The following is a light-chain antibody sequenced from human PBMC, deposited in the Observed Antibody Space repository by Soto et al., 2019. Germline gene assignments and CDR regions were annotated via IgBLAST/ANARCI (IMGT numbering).Light chain of an antibody. J-gene: IGKJ1*01. Sequence: IQMTQSPSTLSASVGDRVTITCQASQSISSWLAWYQQKPGKAPKLLIYHASTLESGVLSRFRGSGSGTEFTLTISSLQPDDSATYYCQHYDTYWTFGPGTKVDI. CDR2: HAS. CDR3: QHYDTYWT. V-gene: IGKV1-5*01. CDR1: QSISSW.